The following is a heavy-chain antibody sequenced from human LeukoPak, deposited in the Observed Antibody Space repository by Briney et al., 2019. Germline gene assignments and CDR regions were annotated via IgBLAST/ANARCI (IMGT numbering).Heavy chain of an antibody. CDR3: AEDLVLITIAHFEP. Sequence: GGSLRLSCAASGFAFSDYSMSWVRQAPGKGLEWVSAVSGRGDSTYYADSVKGRFTISRDNSKNTLYLQMNSLRAEDTAVCFCAEDLVLITIAHFEPWGQGTLVTVSS. D-gene: IGHD2-8*01. J-gene: IGHJ5*02. CDR1: GFAFSDYS. CDR2: VSGRGDST. V-gene: IGHV3-23*01.